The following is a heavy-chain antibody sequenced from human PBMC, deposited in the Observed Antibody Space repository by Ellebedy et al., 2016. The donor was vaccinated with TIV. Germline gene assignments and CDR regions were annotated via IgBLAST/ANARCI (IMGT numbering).Heavy chain of an antibody. V-gene: IGHV3-7*01. D-gene: IGHD1-14*01. J-gene: IGHJ4*02. CDR2: IKYDLSQT. CDR3: ARGPAGYNAGKHDF. CDR1: GFTFSSYW. Sequence: LSLTCAASGFTFSSYWMSWVRQAPGEGLEWVANIKYDLSQTYYPDSVKGRFTISRDNAKNSLYLHMNSLRAEDTALYYCARGPAGYNAGKHDFWGQGTLVVVSS.